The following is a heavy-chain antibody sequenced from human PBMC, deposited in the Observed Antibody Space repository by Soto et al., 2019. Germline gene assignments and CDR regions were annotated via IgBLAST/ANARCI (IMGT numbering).Heavy chain of an antibody. Sequence: ASVKVSCKAAGYTFTSYYMHWVRPAPGQGLEWMGIINPSGGSTSYAQKFQGRVTMTRDTSTSTVYMELSSLRSEDTAVYYCASMGSGRTSYYYYGMDGWGQGNTVTVSS. CDR3: ASMGSGRTSYYYYGMDG. V-gene: IGHV1-46*01. D-gene: IGHD3-10*01. J-gene: IGHJ6*02. CDR1: GYTFTSYY. CDR2: INPSGGST.